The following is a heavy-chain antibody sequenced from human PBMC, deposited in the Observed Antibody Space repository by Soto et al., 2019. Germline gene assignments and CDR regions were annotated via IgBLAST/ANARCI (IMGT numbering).Heavy chain of an antibody. CDR3: AHRGYSYGWGTFDY. CDR2: IYWNDDK. Sequence: QITLKESGPTLVKPTQTLTLTCTFSGFSLSTSGVGVGWIRQPPGKALEWLALIYWNDDKRYSPSLKSRLTNTKDTSKNQVVLTMTNMDPVDTATYYCAHRGYSYGWGTFDYWGQGTLVTVSS. D-gene: IGHD5-18*01. J-gene: IGHJ4*02. V-gene: IGHV2-5*01. CDR1: GFSLSTSGVG.